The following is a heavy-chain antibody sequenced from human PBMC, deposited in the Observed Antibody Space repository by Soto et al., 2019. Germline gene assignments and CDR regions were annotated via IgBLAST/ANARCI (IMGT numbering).Heavy chain of an antibody. CDR2: INPNSGGT. J-gene: IGHJ6*03. CDR1: GYTFTGYY. V-gene: IGHV1-2*04. CDR3: ARGIVVVPAAKSSYMDV. Sequence: GASVKVSCKASGYTFTGYYMHWVRQAPGQGLEWMGWINPNSGGTNYAQKFQGWVTMTRDTSISTAYMELSRLRTDDTAVYYCARGIVVVPAAKSSYMDVWGKGTTVTVSS. D-gene: IGHD2-2*01.